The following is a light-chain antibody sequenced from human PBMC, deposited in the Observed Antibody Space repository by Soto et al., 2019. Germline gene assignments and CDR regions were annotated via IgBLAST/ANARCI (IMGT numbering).Light chain of an antibody. V-gene: IGKV3-15*01. CDR1: QSVSSN. CDR2: DAS. J-gene: IGKJ3*01. Sequence: EIVMTQSPATLSVSPGERATLSCRASQSVSSNLAWYQQKPGQAPKLLIYDASTRATDIPARFSGSGSGTEFTLTLSSLQSEDFGVYYCQQYNNWRLFGTRTKVDIK. CDR3: QQYNNWRL.